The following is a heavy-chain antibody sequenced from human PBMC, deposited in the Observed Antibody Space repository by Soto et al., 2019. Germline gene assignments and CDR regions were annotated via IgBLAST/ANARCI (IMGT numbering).Heavy chain of an antibody. CDR3: VKDIHFLGIWYFDL. D-gene: IGHD3-16*01. J-gene: IGHJ2*01. Sequence: EQLAESGGGVVQSGRSLRLSCEASGFTFSSFGMHWVRQAPGKGLEWVAVISYDGSDTYFADSVKGRFTISRDNSKNTVSLQMKSLRVEDTAVYYCVKDIHFLGIWYFDLWGRGSLVSVSS. CDR1: GFTFSSFG. CDR2: ISYDGSDT. V-gene: IGHV3-30*18.